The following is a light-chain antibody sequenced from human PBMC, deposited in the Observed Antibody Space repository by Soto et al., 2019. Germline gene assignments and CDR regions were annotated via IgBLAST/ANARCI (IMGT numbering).Light chain of an antibody. J-gene: IGKJ1*01. CDR3: QPYYTYSWT. V-gene: IGKV1-5*01. Sequence: DIQMTQSPSTLSASIGDRVTITCRASQSIGRWLAWYQQKPGKAPKLLIYEASSLESGVPSRFSGSGSGTEFTLTITSLQPDDFATYYSQPYYTYSWTFGQGTKVDIK. CDR1: QSIGRW. CDR2: EAS.